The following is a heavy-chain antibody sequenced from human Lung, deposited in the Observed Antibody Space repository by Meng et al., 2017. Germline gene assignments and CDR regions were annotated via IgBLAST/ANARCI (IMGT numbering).Heavy chain of an antibody. D-gene: IGHD1-26*01. Sequence: VQLQESGPGLVKPSGTLSLTCAVSGGSITSSTWWSWVRQTPGKGLEWFGEICHSGSTNYNPPLESRVTISVDKSKNQFSLKVYSVTAADTATYYCARFDISSSGRGDYWGQGILVTVSS. CDR2: ICHSGST. V-gene: IGHV4-4*02. CDR1: GGSITSSTW. J-gene: IGHJ4*02. CDR3: ARFDISSSGRGDY.